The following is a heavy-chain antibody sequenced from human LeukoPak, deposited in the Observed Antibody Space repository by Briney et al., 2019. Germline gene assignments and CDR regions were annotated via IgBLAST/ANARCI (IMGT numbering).Heavy chain of an antibody. Sequence: GGSLRLSCAASGFTFSSYAMSWVRQAPGKGLEWVSGISGSGGTTYYADSVKGRFTISRDNSKDTLFLQMNSLGPEDTAVYYCAKDQQRFLEWSPSDYWGQGTLVTVSS. CDR3: AKDQQRFLEWSPSDY. D-gene: IGHD3-3*01. J-gene: IGHJ4*02. V-gene: IGHV3-23*01. CDR2: ISGSGGTT. CDR1: GFTFSSYA.